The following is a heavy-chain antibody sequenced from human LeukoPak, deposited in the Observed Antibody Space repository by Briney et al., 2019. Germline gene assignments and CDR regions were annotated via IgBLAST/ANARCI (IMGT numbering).Heavy chain of an antibody. D-gene: IGHD6-13*01. CDR3: ARDSRGYYGMDV. CDR1: GFTVSSNY. V-gene: IGHV3-53*01. CDR2: IYSGGST. Sequence: GGSLRLSCAASGFTVSSNYMSWVRQAPGKGLEWVSDIYSGGSTYYADSVKGRFTISRDNSKNTLYLQMNSLRAEDTAVYYCARDSRGYYGMDVWGQGTTVTVSS. J-gene: IGHJ6*02.